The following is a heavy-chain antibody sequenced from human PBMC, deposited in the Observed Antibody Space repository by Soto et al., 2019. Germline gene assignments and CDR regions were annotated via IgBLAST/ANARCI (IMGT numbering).Heavy chain of an antibody. CDR1: GFTFSSYA. D-gene: IGHD5-18*01. CDR3: ARVGSGYSYGSHFDY. J-gene: IGHJ4*02. Sequence: GGSLRLSCAASGFTFSSYAIHWVRQAPGKGLEWVAAISYDGSNKYYADSVKGRFTISRDNSKNTLYLQMNSLRAEDTAVYYCARVGSGYSYGSHFDYWGQGTLVTVPS. CDR2: ISYDGSNK. V-gene: IGHV3-30-3*01.